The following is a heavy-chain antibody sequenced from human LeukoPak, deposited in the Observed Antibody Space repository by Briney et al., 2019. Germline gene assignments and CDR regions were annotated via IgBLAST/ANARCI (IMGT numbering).Heavy chain of an antibody. D-gene: IGHD3-22*01. CDR3: ARHGRPMIVVDQAFDI. Sequence: GESLKISCKGSGYSFTNYWIGWVRQMPGKGLEWMGIIYPGDSDTRYSPSFQGQVTISADRSISTAYLQWSSLKASDTAMYYCARHGRPMIVVDQAFDIWGQGTMVTVSS. J-gene: IGHJ3*02. CDR1: GYSFTNYW. V-gene: IGHV5-51*01. CDR2: IYPGDSDT.